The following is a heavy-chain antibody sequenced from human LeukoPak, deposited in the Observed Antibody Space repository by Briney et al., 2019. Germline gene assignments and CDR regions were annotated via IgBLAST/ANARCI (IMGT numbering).Heavy chain of an antibody. CDR1: GDSFLTTLW. CDR3: ARAGGSWSFDY. CDR2: VHLSGAS. J-gene: IGHJ4*02. Sequence: PSGSLLHTCSVSGDSFLTTLWWSWVRQPPGKGLEWIGEVHLSGASNYNPSLKSRVNMSIDKSKKQLSLELTSVTAADTAVYDCARAGGSWSFDYLGQGKLLTVSS. V-gene: IGHV4-4*02. D-gene: IGHD5-12*01.